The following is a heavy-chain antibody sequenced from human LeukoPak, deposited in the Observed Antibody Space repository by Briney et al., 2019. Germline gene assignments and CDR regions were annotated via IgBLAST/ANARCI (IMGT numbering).Heavy chain of an antibody. V-gene: IGHV7-4-1*02. CDR3: ARAPPIAAAVPFDY. D-gene: IGHD6-13*01. Sequence: ASVKVSCKASGYTFTGYYMHWVRQAPGQGLEWMGWINTNTGNPTYAQGFTGRFVFSLDTSVSTAYLQISSLKAEDTAVYYCARAPPIAAAVPFDYWGQGTLVTVSS. J-gene: IGHJ4*02. CDR2: INTNTGNP. CDR1: GYTFTGYY.